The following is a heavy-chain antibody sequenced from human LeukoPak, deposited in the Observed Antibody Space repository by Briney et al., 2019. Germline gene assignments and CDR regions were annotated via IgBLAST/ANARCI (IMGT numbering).Heavy chain of an antibody. Sequence: SETLSLTCTVSGDTINPYHWTWIRQTAGKGLEWIGRVHMSGSTNYNPSLWSRVAISMDNSKNQSSLKVNSVTAADTGVYYCARDESSRDDSGGYHYWGQGTPVAVSS. D-gene: IGHD3-22*01. V-gene: IGHV4-4*07. CDR3: ARDESSRDDSGGYHY. CDR1: GDTINPYH. CDR2: VHMSGST. J-gene: IGHJ4*02.